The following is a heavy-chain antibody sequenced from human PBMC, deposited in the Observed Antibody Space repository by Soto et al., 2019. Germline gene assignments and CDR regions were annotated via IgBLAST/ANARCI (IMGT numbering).Heavy chain of an antibody. V-gene: IGHV1-2*02. D-gene: IGHD2-15*01. CDR1: GYSFTGYY. Sequence: QVQLVQSGAEVKKPGASVKVSCKTSGYSFTGYYLHWVRQAPGQAFEWMGWINPYSGDTDCGKKFQGRVTMTRDTSINTAYMELSSLRSDDTAVYYCARDPGDIVDVVTTQENDVWGHGTTVTVSS. CDR3: ARDPGDIVDVVTTQENDV. CDR2: INPYSGDT. J-gene: IGHJ6*02.